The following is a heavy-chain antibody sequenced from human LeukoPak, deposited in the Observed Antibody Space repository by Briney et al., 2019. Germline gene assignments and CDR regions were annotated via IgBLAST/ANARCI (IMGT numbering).Heavy chain of an antibody. V-gene: IGHV4-38-2*02. D-gene: IGHD1-20*01. J-gene: IGHJ4*02. CDR2: IYHSGSI. CDR1: GYSISSGYY. Sequence: SETLSLTCTVSGYSISSGYYWGWIRPPPGKGLEWIGSIYHSGSIYYSPSLKSRVTFSVDTSKNQFSLKLRSVTAADTAVYYCARTITGRVDYWGQGTLVTVSS. CDR3: ARTITGRVDY.